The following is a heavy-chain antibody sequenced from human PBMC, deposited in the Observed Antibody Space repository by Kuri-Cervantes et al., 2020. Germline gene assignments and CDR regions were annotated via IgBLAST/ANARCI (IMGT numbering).Heavy chain of an antibody. CDR2: INPNSGGT. D-gene: IGHD7-27*01. V-gene: IGHV1-2*02. J-gene: IGHJ6*02. CDR1: GYTFTGYY. Sequence: ASVKVSCKASGYTFTGYYMHWVRQAPGQGLEWMGWINPNSGGTNYAQKFQGRVTITADESTSTAYMELSSLGSEDTAVYYCARETITGDVYNYYGMDVWGRGTTVTVSS. CDR3: ARETITGDVYNYYGMDV.